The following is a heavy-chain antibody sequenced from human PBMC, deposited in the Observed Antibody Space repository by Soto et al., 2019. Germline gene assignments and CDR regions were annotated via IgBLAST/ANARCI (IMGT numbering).Heavy chain of an antibody. D-gene: IGHD2-21*01. CDR3: ARDGIDGHLPSY. V-gene: IGHV1-2*02. Sequence: GSSVKVSCKASGYTFTGSALHWVRQAPGQGLEWLGWINPNTDGTNYAQDFQGRITMTRDTSMSTAYLELTSLRSDDTAVYYCARDGIDGHLPSYWDRRSRGSVSS. CDR2: INPNTDGT. J-gene: IGHJ1*01. CDR1: GYTFTGSA.